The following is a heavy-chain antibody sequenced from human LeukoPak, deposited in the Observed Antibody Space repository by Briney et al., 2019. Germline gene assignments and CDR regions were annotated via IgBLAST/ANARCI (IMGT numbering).Heavy chain of an antibody. CDR1: GGSISSYY. CDR2: MYTSGST. Sequence: PSETLSLTCSVSGGSISSYYWSWIRQPAGKQPEGKGRMYTSGSTYYNPSLKSRVTMSADTSKNQFSLKLTSVTAADTSVYYCAREGGPGGDYGSIDSWGQGTLVTVSS. V-gene: IGHV4-4*07. CDR3: AREGGPGGDYGSIDS. D-gene: IGHD4-17*01. J-gene: IGHJ4*02.